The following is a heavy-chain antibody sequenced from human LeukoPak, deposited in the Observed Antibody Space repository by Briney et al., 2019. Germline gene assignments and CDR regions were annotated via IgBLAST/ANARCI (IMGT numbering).Heavy chain of an antibody. V-gene: IGHV3-21*01. CDR1: GFTFSS. CDR2: ISTSSSYI. D-gene: IGHD5-18*01. Sequence: GGSLRLSCAASGFTFSSMTWVRQAPGKGLEWVSSISTSSSYIYYADSVKGRFTISRDNAKNSLYLQMNSLRAEDTAVYYCASIQLRNYYFDYWGQGTLVTVSS. J-gene: IGHJ4*02. CDR3: ASIQLRNYYFDY.